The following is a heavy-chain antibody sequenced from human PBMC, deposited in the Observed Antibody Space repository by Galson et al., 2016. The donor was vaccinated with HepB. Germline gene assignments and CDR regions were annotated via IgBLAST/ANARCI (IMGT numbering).Heavy chain of an antibody. Sequence: TLSLTCGVSGDSISSSHWWSWVRQPPGKGLEWIGEIYHSGSTYYNPSLKSRVTISVDKSKNQLSLKLNSVTAADTAVYYCAYGDSSGSGYFDHWGQGTLVTVSS. V-gene: IGHV4-4*02. J-gene: IGHJ4*02. D-gene: IGHD5-18*01. CDR1: GDSISSSHW. CDR3: AYGDSSGSGYFDH. CDR2: IYHSGST.